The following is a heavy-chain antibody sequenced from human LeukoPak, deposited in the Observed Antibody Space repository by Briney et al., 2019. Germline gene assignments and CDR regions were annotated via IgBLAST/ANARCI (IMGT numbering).Heavy chain of an antibody. Sequence: GESLKISCKGSGYSFTSYWIGWVRQMPGKGLEWMGIIYPGDSDTRYSPSFQGQVTTSADKSISTAYLQWSSLKASDTAMYYCARDCSSTSCYPYGFDPWGQGTLVTVSP. CDR2: IYPGDSDT. CDR3: ARDCSSTSCYPYGFDP. V-gene: IGHV5-51*06. D-gene: IGHD2-2*01. J-gene: IGHJ5*02. CDR1: GYSFTSYW.